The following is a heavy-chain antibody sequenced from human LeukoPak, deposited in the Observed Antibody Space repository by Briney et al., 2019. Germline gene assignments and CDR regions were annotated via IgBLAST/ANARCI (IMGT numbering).Heavy chain of an antibody. CDR3: ATSRTFDY. Sequence: GGSLRLSCAASGFTFSSYWMNLVRQAPGKGLEWVANINQDGTEKFYVDSVKGRFTISRDNAKNSLYLQMNSLTGEDTAVYYCATSRTFDYWGQGTLVTVSS. D-gene: IGHD1-7*01. J-gene: IGHJ4*02. V-gene: IGHV3-7*01. CDR2: INQDGTEK. CDR1: GFTFSSYW.